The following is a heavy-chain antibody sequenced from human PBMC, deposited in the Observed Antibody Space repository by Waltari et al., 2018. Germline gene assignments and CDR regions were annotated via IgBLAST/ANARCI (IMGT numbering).Heavy chain of an antibody. Sequence: HLVQSGAPVKEPGASVTDSCKPSGNTFSNCGVTWVRQVPGQGLEWMGWISAFNGNTNYAQKFQGRVTLTTDTSTSTAYLELWSLRSDDTAVYFCARDRAYYSSTGSQPGDYWGQGTLVTVSS. CDR1: GNTFSNCG. D-gene: IGHD6-19*01. CDR3: ARDRAYYSSTGSQPGDY. CDR2: ISAFNGNT. V-gene: IGHV1-18*01. J-gene: IGHJ4*02.